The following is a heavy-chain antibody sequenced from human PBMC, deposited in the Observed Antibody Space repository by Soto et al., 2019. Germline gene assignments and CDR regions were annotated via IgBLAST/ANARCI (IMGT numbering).Heavy chain of an antibody. D-gene: IGHD2-15*01. CDR1: GGSISSGGYS. CDR3: ARWVEVSLDYFDS. V-gene: IGHV4-30-2*01. J-gene: IGHJ4*02. Sequence: PSETLSLTCAVSGGSISSGGYSWSWIRQPPGKGLEWIGYIYYSGSTYYNPSLKSRVTISIDTSKNQFSLNLSSVTAADTAVCYCARWVEVSLDYFDSWGQGTPVTVSS. CDR2: IYYSGST.